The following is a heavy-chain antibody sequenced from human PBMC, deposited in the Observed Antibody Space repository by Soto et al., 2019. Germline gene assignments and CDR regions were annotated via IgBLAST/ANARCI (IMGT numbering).Heavy chain of an antibody. CDR2: ISGSGAGT. V-gene: IGHV3-23*01. CDR3: AKGPTVFGAVISFDYYYGMYA. D-gene: IGHD3-3*01. CDR1: GFTFSTSA. J-gene: IGHJ6*02. Sequence: GGSLRLSCTASGFTFSTSAMSWVRQAPGRGLEWVSGISGSGAGTYYADSVKGRFTISRDNSKNTLYLQMSGLRVEDAAIYYCAKGPTVFGAVISFDYYYGMYAWGQGTPVTVSS.